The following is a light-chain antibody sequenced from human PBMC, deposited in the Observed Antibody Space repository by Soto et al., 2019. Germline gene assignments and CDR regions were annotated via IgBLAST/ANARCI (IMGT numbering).Light chain of an antibody. Sequence: EIVLTQSPGTLSLSPGERATLSCTASQSVSSSYLAWYKQQPGQAPRLLIYGASSRATGIPDRFSGSGSGTDFTLTISSLEPEDFAVYSCQQYGSSPITFGQGTRLEIK. J-gene: IGKJ5*01. CDR2: GAS. CDR3: QQYGSSPIT. V-gene: IGKV3-20*01. CDR1: QSVSSSY.